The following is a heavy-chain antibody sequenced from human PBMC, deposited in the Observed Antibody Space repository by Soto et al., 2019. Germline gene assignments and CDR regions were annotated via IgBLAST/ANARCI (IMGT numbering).Heavy chain of an antibody. CDR2: ISYDGSNK. J-gene: IGHJ4*02. D-gene: IGHD6-19*01. CDR3: AKDSYFGEENSSGWGHFDY. Sequence: GWLRRAGAASGFTFSSYGMHWVRQAPGKGLEWVAVISYDGSNKYYADSVKGRFTISRDNSKNTLYPQMNSLRAEDTAVYYCAKDSYFGEENSSGWGHFDYWGQGTMVTVS. CDR1: GFTFSSYG. V-gene: IGHV3-30*18.